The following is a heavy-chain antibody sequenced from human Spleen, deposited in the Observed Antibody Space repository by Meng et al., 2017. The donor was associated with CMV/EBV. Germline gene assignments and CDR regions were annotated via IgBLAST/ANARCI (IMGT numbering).Heavy chain of an antibody. D-gene: IGHD2-2*01. J-gene: IGHJ3*01. CDR2: ISTSSAFI. CDR3: AGERLYQPLWGDALDF. Sequence: GESLKISCAASGFTFSPYAMNWVRQAPGKGLEWVSSISTSSAFIYYADSVKGRFTISRDNSKKSLYLQMNNLRVEDTAIYYCAGERLYQPLWGDALDFWGQGTMVTVSS. V-gene: IGHV3-21*01. CDR1: GFTFSPYA.